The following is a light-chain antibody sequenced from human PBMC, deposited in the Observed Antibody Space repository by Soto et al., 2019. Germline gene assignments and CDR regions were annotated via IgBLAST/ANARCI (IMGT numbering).Light chain of an antibody. CDR1: QSISSW. Sequence: DIQMTQSPSSVSASVGDRVTITCRASQSISSWLAWYQQKPGKAPKLLIYKASSLESGVPSRFSGSGSGTEFTLTISSLQSEDFAVYYCHQYNNWPPWTFGQRTKADI. CDR3: HQYNNWPPWT. J-gene: IGKJ1*01. CDR2: KAS. V-gene: IGKV1-5*03.